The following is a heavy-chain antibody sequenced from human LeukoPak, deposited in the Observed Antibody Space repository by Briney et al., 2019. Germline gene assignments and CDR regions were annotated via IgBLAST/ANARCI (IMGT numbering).Heavy chain of an antibody. CDR1: GGALSSYY. CDR3: ARDGLYSSSGYYMDS. CDR2: IYYSGGT. J-gene: IGHJ4*02. D-gene: IGHD3-22*01. Sequence: SETLSLTCTVSGGALSSYYWSWIRQPPGKGLQWVGYIYYSGGTKYNPSLMSRVTISVDRAQNQFSLSLRSVTAADTAVYYCARDGLYSSSGYYMDSWGQGTLVIVSS. V-gene: IGHV4-59*01.